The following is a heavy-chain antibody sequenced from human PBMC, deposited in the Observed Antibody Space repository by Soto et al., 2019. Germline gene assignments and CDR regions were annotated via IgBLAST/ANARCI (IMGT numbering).Heavy chain of an antibody. Sequence: QVQLVQSGAEVKKPGSSVKVSCKASGGTFSSYAISWVRQAPGQGLEWMGGIIPIFGTANYEQKFQGRVTITADESTSTAYMERSSLRSEDTAVSYCAREGHGDLRGGWFDPWGQGTLVTVSS. J-gene: IGHJ5*02. V-gene: IGHV1-69*12. CDR3: AREGHGDLRGGWFDP. CDR1: GGTFSSYA. CDR2: IIPIFGTA. D-gene: IGHD4-17*01.